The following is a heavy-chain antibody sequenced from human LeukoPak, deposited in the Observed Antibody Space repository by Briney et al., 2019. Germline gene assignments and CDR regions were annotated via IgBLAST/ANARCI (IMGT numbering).Heavy chain of an antibody. CDR1: GGSISRYY. CDR3: ARNDEIRLITNGFNV. CDR2: IHPSGAS. V-gene: IGHV4-4*09. J-gene: IGHJ3*01. D-gene: IGHD3-22*01. Sequence: SDTLSLTCTVSGGSISRYYWSWIRQPPGKGLEWIGYIHPSGASIYSPSLRGRVTMSIDMSNNQLSLRLSAVNAADTAVYCCARNDEIRLITNGFNVWGQGTMVTVSS.